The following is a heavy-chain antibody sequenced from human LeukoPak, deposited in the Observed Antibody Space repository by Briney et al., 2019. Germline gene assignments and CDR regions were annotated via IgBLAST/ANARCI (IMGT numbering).Heavy chain of an antibody. CDR1: GCSISSRSYY. D-gene: IGHD2-2*01. CDR2: IYYSGST. J-gene: IGHJ5*02. Sequence: SETLSLTCTVPGCSISSRSYYWGWIRQPRGKGLEWIGSIYYSGSTYYNPSLKVRLTISVDTSKNQFSLKLSSVTAADTAAYYCASTFFHIVVIPAARFWTWGQGTLVTVSS. CDR3: ASTFFHIVVIPAARFWT. V-gene: IGHV4-39*01.